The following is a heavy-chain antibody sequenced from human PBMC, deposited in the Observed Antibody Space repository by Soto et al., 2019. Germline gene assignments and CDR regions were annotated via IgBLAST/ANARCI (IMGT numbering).Heavy chain of an antibody. CDR2: MNTNSDDT. D-gene: IGHD6-13*01. Sequence: GASVKVSCKTSGYTFTSYDINWVRQAPGQGLEWVGWMNTNSDDTRSAQKFRGRLTLTRDKSMRAVYMKLSNLRPDDSAVYYCAREWSAAGHFYGMDVWAKGQRSPSP. CDR3: AREWSAAGHFYGMDV. CDR1: GYTFTSYD. V-gene: IGHV1-8*01. J-gene: IGHJ6*02.